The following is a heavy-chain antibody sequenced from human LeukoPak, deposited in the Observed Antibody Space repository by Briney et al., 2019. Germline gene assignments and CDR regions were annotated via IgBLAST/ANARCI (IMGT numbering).Heavy chain of an antibody. CDR2: IYHSGST. Sequence: ASETLSLTCTVSGYSISSGYYWGWIRQPPGKGLEWIGSIYHSGSTYYNPSLKSRVTISVDTSKNQFSLKLSSVTAADTAVYYCARETSSTSCCGSDYWGQGTLVTVSS. V-gene: IGHV4-38-2*02. CDR1: GYSISSGYY. D-gene: IGHD2-2*01. J-gene: IGHJ4*02. CDR3: ARETSSTSCCGSDY.